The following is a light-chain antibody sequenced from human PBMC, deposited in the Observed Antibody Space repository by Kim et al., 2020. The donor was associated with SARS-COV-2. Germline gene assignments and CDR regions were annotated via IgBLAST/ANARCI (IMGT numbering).Light chain of an antibody. V-gene: IGKV3-20*01. J-gene: IGKJ1*01. Sequence: SPGERATRSCRASQSVSSSYLAWYQQKPGQAPRLLIYGAASRATGIPDRFSGSGSGTDFTLTISRLEPEDFAGYYCQQYGSSPRTFGQGTKVDIK. CDR1: QSVSSSY. CDR2: GAA. CDR3: QQYGSSPRT.